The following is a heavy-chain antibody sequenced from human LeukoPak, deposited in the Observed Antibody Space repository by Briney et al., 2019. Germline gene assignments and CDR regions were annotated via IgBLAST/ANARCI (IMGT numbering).Heavy chain of an antibody. CDR3: ARDKGGSKTALDYYYMDV. CDR2: INPNSGGT. Sequence: ASVKVSCKASGYTFTGYYMHWVRQAPGQGLEWMGWINPNSGGTNYAQKFQGRVTMTRDTSISTAYMELSRLRSDDTAVYYCARDKGGSKTALDYYYMDVWGKGTTVTVSS. CDR1: GYTFTGYY. D-gene: IGHD3-16*01. V-gene: IGHV1-2*02. J-gene: IGHJ6*03.